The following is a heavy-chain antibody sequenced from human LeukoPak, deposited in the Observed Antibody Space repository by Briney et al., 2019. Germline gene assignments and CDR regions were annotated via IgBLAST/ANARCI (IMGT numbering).Heavy chain of an antibody. CDR1: GFTFTRYW. D-gene: IGHD1-26*01. Sequence: GGSLRLSCAASGFTFTRYWMHWVRQVPGKGLVWISRINIDGTTTNYADSVKGRFTVSRDNAKNTMYLQVNSLRVEDTAVYYCARDSYEVEATFDYWGQGTLVTVSS. CDR3: ARDSYEVEATFDY. V-gene: IGHV3-74*01. J-gene: IGHJ4*02. CDR2: INIDGTTT.